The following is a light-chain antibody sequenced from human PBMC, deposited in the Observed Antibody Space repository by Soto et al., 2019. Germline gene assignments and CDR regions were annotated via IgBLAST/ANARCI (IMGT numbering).Light chain of an antibody. J-gene: IGKJ5*01. CDR1: QGMSGY. CDR3: QQLNSYPIT. CDR2: AAS. Sequence: AIRMSKTPSSLSASTGDSVTITCLASQGMSGYLAWYQQRPGKAPKLLIYAASALQSGVPSTFSGSGTRTEFTLTLSSLQPEDCATYVCQQLNSYPITFGQGTRLEIK. V-gene: IGKV1-8*01.